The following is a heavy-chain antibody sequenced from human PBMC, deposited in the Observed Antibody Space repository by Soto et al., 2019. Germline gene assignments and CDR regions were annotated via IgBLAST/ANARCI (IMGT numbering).Heavy chain of an antibody. CDR3: AQRTGFGENSN. J-gene: IGHJ4*02. D-gene: IGHD3-10*01. Sequence: QITLKESGPTLVKPTQTLTLTCTFSGFLLGTSGVGVGWIRQPPGKALEWLALIYWDDDKRYSPSLKSRLTITKDTSKNQVVLTMTNLDPMDTATYYCAQRTGFGENSNWGQGTLVTVSS. V-gene: IGHV2-5*02. CDR1: GFLLGTSGVG. CDR2: IYWDDDK.